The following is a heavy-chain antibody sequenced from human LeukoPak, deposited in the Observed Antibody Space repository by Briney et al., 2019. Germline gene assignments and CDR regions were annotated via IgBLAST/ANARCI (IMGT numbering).Heavy chain of an antibody. D-gene: IGHD4-23*01. CDR3: ARDLIGGKFDY. Sequence: PGGSLRLSCAASGFTVSSNYMSWVRQAPGKGLEWVSVIYSGGSTYYADSVKGRFTISRDNSKNRVYLQMKSLRAEDTAVYYCARDLIGGKFDYWGQGTLVTVSS. CDR2: IYSGGST. V-gene: IGHV3-53*01. CDR1: GFTVSSNY. J-gene: IGHJ4*02.